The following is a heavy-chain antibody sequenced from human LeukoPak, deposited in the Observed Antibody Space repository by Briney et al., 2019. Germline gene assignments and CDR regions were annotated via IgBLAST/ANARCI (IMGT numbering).Heavy chain of an antibody. J-gene: IGHJ4*02. CDR3: ATDPNDNSGNFYPFDY. V-gene: IGHV3-48*01. CDR1: GFTFGSYT. CDR2: ISHSSGTI. Sequence: PGGSLRLSCAASGFTFGSYTMNWVRQAPGKGLEWVSHISHSSGTIYYADAVKGRFTVSRDNDKNSLYLQMNSLRAEDTAVYYCATDPNDNSGNFYPFDYWGQGTLVTVSS. D-gene: IGHD3-22*01.